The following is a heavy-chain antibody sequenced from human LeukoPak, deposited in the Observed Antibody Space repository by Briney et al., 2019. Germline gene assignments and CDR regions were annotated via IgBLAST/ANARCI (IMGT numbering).Heavy chain of an antibody. Sequence: PGGSLRLSCAASGFTFISYGMNWVRQAPGKGLEWVSYISISGSTMYYADSVKGRFTISRDNAKNSLYLQMNSLRAEDTAVYYCARTYSGSYWYFDLWGRGTLVTVSS. CDR1: GFTFISYG. CDR3: ARTYSGSYWYFDL. D-gene: IGHD3-10*01. CDR2: ISISGSTM. V-gene: IGHV3-48*03. J-gene: IGHJ2*01.